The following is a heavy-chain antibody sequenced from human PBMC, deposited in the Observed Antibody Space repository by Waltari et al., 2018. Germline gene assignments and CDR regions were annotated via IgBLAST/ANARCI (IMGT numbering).Heavy chain of an antibody. Sequence: QVQLQESGPGLVKPSQTLSLTCTVSGGSISSGSYYWSWIRQPAGKGLEWIGRIYTSGSTNYNPSLKSRVTISVDTSKNQFSLKLSSVTAADTAVYYCARDHGVFDYWGQGTLVTVSS. J-gene: IGHJ4*02. V-gene: IGHV4-61*02. CDR2: IYTSGST. CDR1: GGSISSGSYY. CDR3: ARDHGVFDY. D-gene: IGHD3-16*01.